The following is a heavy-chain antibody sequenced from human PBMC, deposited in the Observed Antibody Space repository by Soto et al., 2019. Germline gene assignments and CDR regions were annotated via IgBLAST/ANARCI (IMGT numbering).Heavy chain of an antibody. J-gene: IGHJ4*02. D-gene: IGHD3-22*01. CDR3: ARVSMRYYYHTRSQYHYNY. Sequence: SDTLSLTCTVSGGSVNSGSYYWSWIRQPPGLGLEWIGYIFYSGTTNYNPSLQSRVPLSLHTSKNQFSLKLTSVTAADPAVYYCARVSMRYYYHTRSQYHYNYWGQGTQVTVS. CDR2: IFYSGTT. CDR1: GGSVNSGSYY. V-gene: IGHV4-61*01.